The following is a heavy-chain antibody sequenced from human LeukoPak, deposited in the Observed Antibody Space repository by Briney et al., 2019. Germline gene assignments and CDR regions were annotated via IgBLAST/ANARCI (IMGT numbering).Heavy chain of an antibody. J-gene: IGHJ5*02. D-gene: IGHD3-10*01. CDR1: GYTFTSYD. V-gene: IGHV1-8*03. CDR2: MNPSSGNT. Sequence: ASVKVSCKASGYTFTSYDINWVRQATGQGLEWMGWMNPSSGNTGYAQKFQGRVTITRNTSISTAYMELSSLRSDDTAVYYCARHRSRMVRGGDWFDPWGQGTLVTVSS. CDR3: ARHRSRMVRGGDWFDP.